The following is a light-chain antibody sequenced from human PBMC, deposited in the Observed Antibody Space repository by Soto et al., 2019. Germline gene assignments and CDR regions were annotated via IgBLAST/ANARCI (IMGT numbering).Light chain of an antibody. CDR1: HSLVYSSNNKNY. J-gene: IGKJ4*01. Sequence: DTVMTQSPDSLDVHLRVRAHTTCKYSHSLVYSSNNKNYLAWYQQKPGQPPKLLIYWASTRESGVPARFSGSGSGTDFTLTISSLQAEDVAVYYCQQYYSTPLTFGGGTKVDIK. V-gene: IGKV4-1*01. CDR2: WAS. CDR3: QQYYSTPLT.